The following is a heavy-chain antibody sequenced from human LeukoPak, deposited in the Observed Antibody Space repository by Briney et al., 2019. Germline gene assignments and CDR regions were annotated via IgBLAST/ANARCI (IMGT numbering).Heavy chain of an antibody. J-gene: IGHJ6*03. CDR1: GYTFTSYG. Sequence: GASVKVSCKASGYTFTSYGISWVRQAPGQGLEWMGWISAYNGNTNYAQKLQGRVTMTTDTSTSTAYMELRSLRSDDTAVYYCARNWLWFQYYYMDVWGKGTTVTISS. V-gene: IGHV1-18*01. D-gene: IGHD3-10*01. CDR2: ISAYNGNT. CDR3: ARNWLWFQYYYMDV.